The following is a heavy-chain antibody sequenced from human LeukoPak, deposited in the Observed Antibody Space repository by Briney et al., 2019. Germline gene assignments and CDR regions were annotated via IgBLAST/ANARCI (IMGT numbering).Heavy chain of an antibody. Sequence: ASVTVSCKASGYSFTNYYMHWVRQAPGQGLEWMGIINPSGGSTGYAQKFQGRVTITRDTSTSTVYMELSSLRLEDTAVYYCARGSVGSTSPYYYYAMDVWGQGTTVTVSS. CDR1: GYSFTNYY. V-gene: IGHV1-46*01. CDR2: INPSGGST. CDR3: ARGSVGSTSPYYYYAMDV. D-gene: IGHD2-2*01. J-gene: IGHJ6*02.